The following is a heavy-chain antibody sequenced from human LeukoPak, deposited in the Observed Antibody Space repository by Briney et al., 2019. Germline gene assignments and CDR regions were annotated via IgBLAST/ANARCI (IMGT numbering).Heavy chain of an antibody. J-gene: IGHJ4*02. CDR2: ISSSGTYI. V-gene: IGHV3-21*01. CDR1: RFTFSSYT. CDR3: AREDATALDY. D-gene: IGHD4-17*01. Sequence: GGSLRLSCAASRFTFSSYTMNWVRQAPGKGLEWVSSISSSGTYIYYADSVKGRFSISRDNAKNSLYLQMNSLRAEDTVVYYCAREDATALDYWGQGTLVTVSS.